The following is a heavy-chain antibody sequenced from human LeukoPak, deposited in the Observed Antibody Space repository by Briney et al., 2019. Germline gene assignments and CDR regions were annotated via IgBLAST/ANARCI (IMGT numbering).Heavy chain of an antibody. CDR3: ARGRGVKYNSDRIYSFDY. Sequence: TSETLSLTCTVSGGSISTSSYYWGWVRQPPGKGLEWIGNIFYSGSTYYSPSLKTRVTISIDTSNNQFSLKLSSVTAADTAVYYCARGRGVKYNSDRIYSFDYWGQGTLVTVSS. D-gene: IGHD1-1*01. J-gene: IGHJ4*02. CDR1: GGSISTSSYY. CDR2: IFYSGST. V-gene: IGHV4-39*07.